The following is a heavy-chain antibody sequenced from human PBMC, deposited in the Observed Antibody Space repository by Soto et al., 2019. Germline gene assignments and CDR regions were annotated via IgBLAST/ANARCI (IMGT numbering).Heavy chain of an antibody. CDR2: IWYDGSNK. CDR1: GFTFSSYG. CDR3: ARDLLRITIFGVVSAHYYYYGLDV. Sequence: GSLRLSCAASGFTFSSYGMHWVRQAPGKGLEWVAVIWYDGSNKYYADSVKGRFTISRDNSKNTLYLQMNSLRAEDTAVYYCARDLLRITIFGVVSAHYYYYGLDVWGQGTTVTV. J-gene: IGHJ6*02. V-gene: IGHV3-33*01. D-gene: IGHD3-3*01.